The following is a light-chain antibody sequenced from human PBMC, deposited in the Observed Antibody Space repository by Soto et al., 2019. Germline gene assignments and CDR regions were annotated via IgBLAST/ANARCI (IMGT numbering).Light chain of an antibody. V-gene: IGKV3-20*01. CDR2: GAS. Sequence: EIVLTPSPGTLSLSPGERATLSCRASESVSSSYLAWYQQKPGQAPRLLIFGASSRATGTPDRFSGSGSGTDFTLTISRLEPEDFAVYYCQQYGSSPPWTCGQGTKGDIK. CDR3: QQYGSSPPWT. CDR1: ESVSSSY. J-gene: IGKJ1*01.